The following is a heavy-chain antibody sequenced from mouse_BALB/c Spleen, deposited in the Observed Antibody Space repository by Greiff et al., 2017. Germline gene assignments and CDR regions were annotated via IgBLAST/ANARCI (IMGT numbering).Heavy chain of an antibody. J-gene: IGHJ3*01. CDR1: GFTFSSFG. Sequence: EVMLVESGGGLVQPGGSRKLSCAASGFTFSSFGMHWVRQAPEKGLEWVAYISSGSSTIYYADTVKGRFTISRDNPKNTLFLQMTSLRTEDTAMYYCARELGGTIAYWGQGTLVTVSA. D-gene: IGHD2-12*01. V-gene: IGHV5-17*02. CDR2: ISSGSSTI. CDR3: ARELGGTIAY.